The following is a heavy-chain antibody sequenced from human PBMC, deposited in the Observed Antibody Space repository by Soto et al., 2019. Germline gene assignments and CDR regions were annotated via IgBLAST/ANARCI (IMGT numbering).Heavy chain of an antibody. D-gene: IGHD1-26*01. CDR3: GVGPRTFDN. V-gene: IGHV1-18*04. J-gene: IGHJ5*02. CDR1: GHTFTSSG. CDR2: ISTYNGNT. Sequence: ASVKVSCKASGHTFTSSGISWVRQAPGQGLELMGWISTYNGNTNYAQNLQGKLTMTTXXXXXXAXMELXXXXSDETAVYYCGVGPRTFDNWGQGTLVTVSS.